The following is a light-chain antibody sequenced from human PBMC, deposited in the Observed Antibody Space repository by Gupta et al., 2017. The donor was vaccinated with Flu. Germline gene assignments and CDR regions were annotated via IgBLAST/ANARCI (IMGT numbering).Light chain of an antibody. CDR3: QSYDNRNPWV. J-gene: IGLJ3*02. CDR1: SGSITSNY. V-gene: IGLV6-57*01. Sequence: VTISCTSSSGSITSNYVQWYQQRPGSTPTTVIYEEDQRPSGVPDRFSGSIDSSSNSASLTISGRKIEDEADYYCQSYDNRNPWVFGGGTRLTVL. CDR2: EED.